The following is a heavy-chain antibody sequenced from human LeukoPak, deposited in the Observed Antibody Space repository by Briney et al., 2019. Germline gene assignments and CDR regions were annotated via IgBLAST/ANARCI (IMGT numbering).Heavy chain of an antibody. CDR3: ARHLVWGGSSSSLGY. Sequence: GGSLRLSCAASGFTFSSYAMSWVRQAPGKGLEWVSAISGSGGSTYYADSVQGRFTISRDNAENSLYLQMNSLRVEDTAIYYCARHLVWGGSSSSLGYWGQGTLVTVSS. CDR2: ISGSGGST. CDR1: GFTFSSYA. J-gene: IGHJ4*02. V-gene: IGHV3-23*01. D-gene: IGHD6-6*01.